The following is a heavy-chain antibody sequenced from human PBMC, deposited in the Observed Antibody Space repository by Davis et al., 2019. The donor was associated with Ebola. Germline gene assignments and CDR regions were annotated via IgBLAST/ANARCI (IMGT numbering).Heavy chain of an antibody. CDR1: GYTFTSYG. CDR3: ARGSGGSSSNYYYGMDV. J-gene: IGHJ6*02. CDR2: ISAYNGNT. V-gene: IGHV1-18*01. Sequence: ASVKVSCKASGYTFTSYGISWVRQAPGQGLEWMGWISAYNGNTNYAQKFQGRVTMTRNTSISTAYMELSSLGSEDTAVYYCARGSGGSSSNYYYGMDVWGQGTTVTVSS. D-gene: IGHD6-6*01.